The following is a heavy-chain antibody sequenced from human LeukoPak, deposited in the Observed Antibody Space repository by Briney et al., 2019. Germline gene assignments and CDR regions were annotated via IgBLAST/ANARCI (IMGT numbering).Heavy chain of an antibody. CDR1: GGSISSGDYY. CDR2: IYYSGST. D-gene: IGHD3-10*01. J-gene: IGHJ5*02. V-gene: IGHV4-30-4*01. Sequence: PSQTLSLTCSVSGGSISSGDYYWIWIRQPPGKGLEWIGHIYYSGSTHHNPSLKSRVTISVDTSKNQFSLKLSSVTATDTAVYYCARSLLSAGSGSYGFDPWGQGTLVTVSS. CDR3: ARSLLSAGSGSYGFDP.